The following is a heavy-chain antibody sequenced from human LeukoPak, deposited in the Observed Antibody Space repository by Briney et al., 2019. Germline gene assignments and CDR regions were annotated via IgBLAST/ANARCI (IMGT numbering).Heavy chain of an antibody. CDR1: GFTFSSYS. V-gene: IGHV3-21*01. J-gene: IGHJ4*02. D-gene: IGHD6-13*01. CDR3: ARDGGSSSWYSFDY. Sequence: GGSLRLSCAASGFTFSSYSMNWVRQAPGKGLEWVSSISSSSSYIYYADSVKGRFTISRDNAKDSLYLQMNSLRAEDTAVYYCARDGGSSSWYSFDYWGQGTLVTVSS. CDR2: ISSSSSYI.